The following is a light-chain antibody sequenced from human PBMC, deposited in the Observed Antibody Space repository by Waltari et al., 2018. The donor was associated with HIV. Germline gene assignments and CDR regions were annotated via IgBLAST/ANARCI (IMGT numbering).Light chain of an antibody. CDR1: QSLLYSSDNKNY. CDR2: WAS. CDR3: QQYYSTLALT. Sequence: DIVMTQSPDSLAVSLGERATINCKSSQSLLYSSDNKNYLAWYQQKPGQPPKLLIYWASTRESGVPDRFSGSGSGTDFTLTINSLQAEDVAVYYCQQYYSTLALTFGGGTKVETK. V-gene: IGKV4-1*01. J-gene: IGKJ4*01.